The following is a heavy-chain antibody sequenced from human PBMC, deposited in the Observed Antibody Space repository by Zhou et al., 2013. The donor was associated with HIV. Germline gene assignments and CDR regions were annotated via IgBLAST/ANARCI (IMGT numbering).Heavy chain of an antibody. V-gene: IGHV1-2*02. CDR2: IRPHDGAT. Sequence: QVQLLQSEAEVKKPGASVKVSCRVSGYTLTDLSIHWVRRAPGQGLEWLGWIRPHDGATKSAQKFQGRLTMTRDASLNTVYMDLSGLFSNDTAVYYCVRYGDYSPFDFWGQGALVTVTS. CDR3: VRYGDYSPFDF. D-gene: IGHD2-21*02. J-gene: IGHJ4*02. CDR1: GYTLTDLS.